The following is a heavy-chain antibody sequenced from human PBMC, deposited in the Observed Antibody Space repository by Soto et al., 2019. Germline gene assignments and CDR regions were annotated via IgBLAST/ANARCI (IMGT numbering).Heavy chain of an antibody. Sequence: QLQLQESGPGLVKPSETLSLTCTVSGGSISSSSYYWGWIRQPPGKGLEWIGSIYYSGSTYYNPSLKSRVTISVDTSKNQFSLKLSSVTAADTAVYYCARSDYVWGSYRYSWFDPWGQGTLVTVSS. CDR3: ARSDYVWGSYRYSWFDP. V-gene: IGHV4-39*01. CDR2: IYYSGST. D-gene: IGHD3-16*02. CDR1: GGSISSSSYY. J-gene: IGHJ5*02.